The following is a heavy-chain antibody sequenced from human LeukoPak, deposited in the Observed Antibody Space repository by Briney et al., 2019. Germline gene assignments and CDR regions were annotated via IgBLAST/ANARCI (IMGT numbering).Heavy chain of an antibody. CDR3: SKARGTCSWFIWFDP. V-gene: IGHV3-23*01. CDR1: GFTFNSYA. CDR2: VSGSGGYT. J-gene: IGHJ5*02. D-gene: IGHD6-13*01. Sequence: RGSLRLSWVAAGFTFNSYAMSWVRHAPGKGLEWVSSVSGSGGYTYYADSAKGRFTISRDNSNNALYLQMNSLRAEDTAVYYCSKARGTCSWFIWFDPWGQGTLVTVSS.